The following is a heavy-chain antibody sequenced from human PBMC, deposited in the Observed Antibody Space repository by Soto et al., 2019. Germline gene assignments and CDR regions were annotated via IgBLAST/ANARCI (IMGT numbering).Heavy chain of an antibody. CDR1: GGSFSGYY. J-gene: IGHJ4*02. CDR2: INHSGST. Sequence: PSETLSLTCAVYGGSFSGYYWSWIRQPPGKGLEWIGEINHSGSTNYNPSLKSRVTISVDTSKNQFSLKLSSVTAADTAVYYCARVEGGYSSGWYAGYWGQGTLVTVSS. CDR3: ARVEGGYSSGWYAGY. V-gene: IGHV4-34*01. D-gene: IGHD6-19*01.